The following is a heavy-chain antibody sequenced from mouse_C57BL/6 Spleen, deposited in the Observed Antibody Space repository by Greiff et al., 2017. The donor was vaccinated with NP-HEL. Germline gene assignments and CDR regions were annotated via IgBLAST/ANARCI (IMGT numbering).Heavy chain of an antibody. CDR1: GFTFSSYA. Sequence: EVKLVESGGGLVKPGGSLKLSCAASGFTFSSYAMSWVRQTPEKRLEWVATISDGGSYTYYPDNVKGRFTISRDNAKNNLYLQMSHLKSEDTAMYYCARPVVATGFAYWGQGTLVTVSA. CDR2: ISDGGSYT. CDR3: ARPVVATGFAY. J-gene: IGHJ3*01. V-gene: IGHV5-4*03. D-gene: IGHD1-1*01.